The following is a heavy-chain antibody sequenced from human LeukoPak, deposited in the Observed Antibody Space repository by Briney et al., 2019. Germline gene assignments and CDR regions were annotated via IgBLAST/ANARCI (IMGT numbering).Heavy chain of an antibody. Sequence: GGSLRLSCAASGFTFSSYGMNWVRQAPGKGLEWVSAISGSGGSTYYADSVKGRFTISRDNSKNTLYLQMNSLRAEDTAVYYCAKPSGYSSSWYYFDYWGQGTLVTVSS. CDR1: GFTFSSYG. D-gene: IGHD6-13*01. CDR2: ISGSGGST. V-gene: IGHV3-23*01. CDR3: AKPSGYSSSWYYFDY. J-gene: IGHJ4*02.